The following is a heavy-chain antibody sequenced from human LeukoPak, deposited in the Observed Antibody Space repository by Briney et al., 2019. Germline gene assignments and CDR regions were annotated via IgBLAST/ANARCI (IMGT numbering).Heavy chain of an antibody. D-gene: IGHD3-10*01. Sequence: SETLSLTCTVSGGSVSSYYWSWIRQPPGKGLEWIGYIYYSGSTNYNPSLKSRVTISVDTSKNQFSLKLSSVTAADTAVYYCARVPMVRGVITNYYMDVWGKGTTVTISS. J-gene: IGHJ6*03. V-gene: IGHV4-59*02. CDR3: ARVPMVRGVITNYYMDV. CDR1: GGSVSSYY. CDR2: IYYSGST.